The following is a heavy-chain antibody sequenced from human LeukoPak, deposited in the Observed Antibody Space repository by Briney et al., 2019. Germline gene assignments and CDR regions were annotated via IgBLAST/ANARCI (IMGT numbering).Heavy chain of an antibody. J-gene: IGHJ4*02. Sequence: KAGGSLRLSCAASGFTFSSYSMNWVRQAPGKGLEWVSSISSSSSYIYYADSVKGRFTISRDNAKNSLYLQMNSLRAEDTAVYYCASDSSGWYDFDYFDYWGQGTLVTVSS. V-gene: IGHV3-21*01. CDR3: ASDSSGWYDFDYFDY. CDR1: GFTFSSYS. D-gene: IGHD6-19*01. CDR2: ISSSSSYI.